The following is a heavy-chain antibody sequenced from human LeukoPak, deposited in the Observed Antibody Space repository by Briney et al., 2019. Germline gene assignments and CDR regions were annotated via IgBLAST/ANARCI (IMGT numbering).Heavy chain of an antibody. D-gene: IGHD5-24*01. CDR3: ARDLSPGGGDGYLN. CDR2: ISSSSSYI. CDR1: GFTFSSYS. V-gene: IGHV3-21*01. J-gene: IGHJ4*02. Sequence: GGSLRLSCAASGFTFSSYSMNWVRQAPGKGLEWVSSISSSSSYIYYADSVKGRFTISRDNAKNSLYLQMNSLRAEDTAVYYCARDLSPGGGDGYLNWGRGTLVTVSS.